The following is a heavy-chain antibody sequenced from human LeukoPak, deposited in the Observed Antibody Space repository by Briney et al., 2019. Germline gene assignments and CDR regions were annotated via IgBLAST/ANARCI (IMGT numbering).Heavy chain of an antibody. D-gene: IGHD1-1*01. CDR1: GFTFGSYT. CDR2: ISGSGGST. CDR3: AKDLAAGTTA. J-gene: IGHJ5*02. Sequence: RGSLRLSCAASGFTFGSYTMSWFRQAPGKGLEWVSAISGSGGSTYYADSVKGRFTISRDNSKDSLYLQMNSLRAEDTAVYYCAKDLAAGTTAWGQGTLVTVSS. V-gene: IGHV3-23*01.